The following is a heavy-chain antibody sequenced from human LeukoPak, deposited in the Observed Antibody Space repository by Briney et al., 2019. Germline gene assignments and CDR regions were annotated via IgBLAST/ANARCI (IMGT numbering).Heavy chain of an antibody. CDR3: ARESYSNYDRALTWFDP. V-gene: IGHV4-39*07. J-gene: IGHJ5*02. CDR2: IYSGGST. Sequence: SETLSLTCSVSGGSIRAISFSWGWIRQPPGGGLEWIATIYSGGSTYYNSSLKSRVTISLDTSKNQFSLNLTSVTAADTAVYYCARESYSNYDRALTWFDPWSQGTLVTVSS. CDR1: GGSIRAISFS. D-gene: IGHD4-11*01.